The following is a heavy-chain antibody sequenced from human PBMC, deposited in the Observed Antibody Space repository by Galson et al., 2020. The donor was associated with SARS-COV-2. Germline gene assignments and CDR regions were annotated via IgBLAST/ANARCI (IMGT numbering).Heavy chain of an antibody. CDR3: ARSLTAGALDI. Sequence: ASVKVSCKASGYSFTSYYMHWVRQAPGQGLEWMGVINPSSGSTTYAQKFQGRVTMTRDTSTSTLYMELSSLGSEDTAVFYCARSLTAGALDIWGQGTMVTVSS. V-gene: IGHV1-46*01. D-gene: IGHD6-19*01. J-gene: IGHJ3*02. CDR1: GYSFTSYY. CDR2: INPSSGST.